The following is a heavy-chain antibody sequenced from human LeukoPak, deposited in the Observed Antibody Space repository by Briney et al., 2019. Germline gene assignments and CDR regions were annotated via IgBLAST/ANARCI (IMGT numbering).Heavy chain of an antibody. CDR1: GGSISSYY. D-gene: IGHD6-19*01. CDR3: ARHLRSSGWVKDY. Sequence: PSETLSLTCTVSGGSISSYYWSWLRQPPGKGLEWIGSIYYSGSTYYNPSLKSRVTISVDTSKNQFSLKLSSVTAADTAVYYCARHLRSSGWVKDYWGQGTLVTVSS. V-gene: IGHV4-59*05. CDR2: IYYSGST. J-gene: IGHJ4*02.